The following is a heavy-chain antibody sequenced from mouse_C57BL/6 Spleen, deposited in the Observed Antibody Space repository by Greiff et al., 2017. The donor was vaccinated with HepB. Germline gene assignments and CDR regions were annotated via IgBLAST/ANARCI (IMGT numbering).Heavy chain of an antibody. CDR2: ISSGSSTI. J-gene: IGHJ2*01. Sequence: EVQLVESGGGLVKPGGSLKLSCAASGFTFSDYGMHWVRQAPEKGLEWVAYISSGSSTIYYADTVKGRFTISRDNAKNTLFLQMTSLRSEDTAMYYCAREAYYYGSSYYFDYWGQGTTLTVSS. CDR1: GFTFSDYG. CDR3: AREAYYYGSSYYFDY. V-gene: IGHV5-17*01. D-gene: IGHD1-1*01.